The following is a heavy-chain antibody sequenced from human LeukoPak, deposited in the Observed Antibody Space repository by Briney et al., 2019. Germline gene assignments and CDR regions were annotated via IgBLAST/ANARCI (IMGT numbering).Heavy chain of an antibody. CDR2: IIPIFGIA. Sequence: SVKVSCKASGGTFSSYAISWVRQSPGQGLEWMGRIIPIFGIANYAQKFQGRVTITADKSTSTAYMELSSLRSEDTAVYYCARDRGTQRGYWDVWGQGTTVTVSS. V-gene: IGHV1-69*04. J-gene: IGHJ6*02. D-gene: IGHD2-15*01. CDR1: GGTFSSYA. CDR3: ARDRGTQRGYWDV.